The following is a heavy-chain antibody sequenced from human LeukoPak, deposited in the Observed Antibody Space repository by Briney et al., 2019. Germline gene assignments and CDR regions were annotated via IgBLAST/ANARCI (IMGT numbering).Heavy chain of an antibody. D-gene: IGHD5-18*01. J-gene: IGHJ4*02. Sequence: PGGSLRLSCAVSGFTFDDFAMHWVRQGPGKGLEWVSLISWDGFATSYADSVKGRFTISRDNSKNSLYLQMNSLRTEDTAFYFCAKDQRAYTHGHLDSWGQGTLVTVSS. CDR1: GFTFDDFA. CDR2: ISWDGFAT. CDR3: AKDQRAYTHGHLDS. V-gene: IGHV3-43*01.